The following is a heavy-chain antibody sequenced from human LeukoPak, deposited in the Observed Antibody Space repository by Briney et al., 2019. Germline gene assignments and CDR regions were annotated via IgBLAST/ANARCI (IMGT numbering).Heavy chain of an antibody. Sequence: PGGSLRLSCAASGFTFSDYYMSWIRRAPGKGLEWVSYISSSSSYTNYADSVKGRFTISRDNAKNSLYLQMNSLRAEDTAVYYCARETRTLGVAATSWFDPWGQGTLVTVSS. CDR1: GFTFSDYY. J-gene: IGHJ5*02. CDR3: ARETRTLGVAATSWFDP. D-gene: IGHD2-15*01. CDR2: ISSSSSYT. V-gene: IGHV3-11*06.